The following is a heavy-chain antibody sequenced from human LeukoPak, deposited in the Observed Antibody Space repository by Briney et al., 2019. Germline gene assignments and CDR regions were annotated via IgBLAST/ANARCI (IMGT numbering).Heavy chain of an antibody. CDR3: ATYCDSSSCHGPDH. Sequence: GGSLRLSCTASGHTLSSYAMHWVRQAPGQGLEYVSAINTQGVITYYEDYVKGRFTISRDNSKNTLYLQLGSLRSEDMAVYYCATYCDSSSCHGPDHWGQGTLVTVSS. CDR1: GHTLSSYA. V-gene: IGHV3-64*02. D-gene: IGHD2-21*01. CDR2: INTQGVIT. J-gene: IGHJ4*02.